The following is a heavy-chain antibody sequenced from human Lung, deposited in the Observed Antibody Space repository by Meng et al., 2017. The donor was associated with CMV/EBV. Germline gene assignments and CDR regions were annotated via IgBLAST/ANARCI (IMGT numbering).Heavy chain of an antibody. CDR3: LRRSGGSV. Sequence: QVQLLESGPARVKPSETLSLTCAVSGDSITSHNWWAWVRQPPGKGLEWIGEIPHRGSSAYNPSLKSRVSMSIDKSKNQFSLKLTSVTAADTAVYHCLRRSGGSVWGQGTLVTVSS. CDR1: GDSITSHNW. D-gene: IGHD3-10*01. CDR2: IPHRGSS. V-gene: IGHV4-4*02. J-gene: IGHJ1*01.